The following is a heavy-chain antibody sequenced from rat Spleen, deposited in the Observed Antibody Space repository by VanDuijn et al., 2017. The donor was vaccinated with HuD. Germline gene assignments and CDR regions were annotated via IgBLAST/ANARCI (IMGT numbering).Heavy chain of an antibody. CDR1: GFTFSDYY. D-gene: IGHD1-4*01. CDR2: ISYEGSST. Sequence: EVQLVESGGGLVQPGRSLKLSCAASGFTFSDYYMAWVRQAPKKGLEWVASISYEGSSTYYGDSVKGRFTISRDNAKSTLYLQMDSLRSEDTATYYCTTLLPGYNSPYWYFDFWGQGVMVTVSS. J-gene: IGHJ2*01. V-gene: IGHV5-22*01. CDR3: TTLLPGYNSPYWYFDF.